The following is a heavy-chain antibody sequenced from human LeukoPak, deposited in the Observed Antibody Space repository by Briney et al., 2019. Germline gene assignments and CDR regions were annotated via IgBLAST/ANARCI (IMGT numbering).Heavy chain of an antibody. J-gene: IGHJ3*02. CDR1: GFTFNNYA. D-gene: IGHD3-22*01. CDR3: AKEEYYYDSSGYYVDAFDI. V-gene: IGHV3-23*01. Sequence: GGSLRLSCAASGFTFNNYATNWVRQAPGKGLEWVSSISGGGETTYYADSAKGRFTIFRDNSKNTLYLQMNSLRAEDTAVYYCAKEEYYYDSSGYYVDAFDIWGQGTMVTVSS. CDR2: ISGGGETT.